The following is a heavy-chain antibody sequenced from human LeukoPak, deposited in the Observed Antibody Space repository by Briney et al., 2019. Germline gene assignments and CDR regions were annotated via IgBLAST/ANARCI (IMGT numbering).Heavy chain of an antibody. D-gene: IGHD4-17*01. Sequence: GASVKVSCKASGYTFTSYDINWARQATGQGLEWMGWMNPNSGNTGYAQKFQCRVTMTRNTSISTAYMELSSLRSEDTAVYYCARDGDYGDYNAFDIWGQGTMVTVSS. CDR1: GYTFTSYD. J-gene: IGHJ3*02. CDR2: MNPNSGNT. CDR3: ARDGDYGDYNAFDI. V-gene: IGHV1-8*01.